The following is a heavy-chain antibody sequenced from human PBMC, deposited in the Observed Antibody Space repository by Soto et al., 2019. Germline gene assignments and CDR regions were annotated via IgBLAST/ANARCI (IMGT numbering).Heavy chain of an antibody. D-gene: IGHD1-20*01. V-gene: IGHV3-21*02. J-gene: IGHJ6*02. CDR2: IDTSSTYI. CDR3: ARETGSYNWNDGLMDV. Sequence: EVPLVESGGGLVKPGGSLRLSCAASGFSFSSFTMNWVRQAPGKGLEWVSSIDTSSTYIYYADSVTGRFTISRDNAKKSVYLQMHSLRAEDTAVYYCARETGSYNWNDGLMDVSGQGTTVTVSS. CDR1: GFSFSSFT.